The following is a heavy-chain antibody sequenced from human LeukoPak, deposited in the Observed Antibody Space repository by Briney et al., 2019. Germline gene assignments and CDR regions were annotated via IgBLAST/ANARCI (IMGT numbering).Heavy chain of an antibody. CDR1: GFTVSSTY. CDR3: ARLGAAADLDSFYGMDV. Sequence: PGGSLRLSCAASGFTVSSTYMSWVRQAPGKGLEWVSVIYSGGTTYYADSVKGRFTISRDNSKNTLYLQMNSLRAEDTAVYYCARLGAAADLDSFYGMDVWGHGTTVTVSS. CDR2: IYSGGTT. J-gene: IGHJ6*02. D-gene: IGHD6-13*01. V-gene: IGHV3-66*01.